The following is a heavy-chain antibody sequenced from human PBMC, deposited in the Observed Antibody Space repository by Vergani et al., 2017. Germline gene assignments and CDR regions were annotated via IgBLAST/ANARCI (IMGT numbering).Heavy chain of an antibody. CDR2: IYTSGST. J-gene: IGHJ3*02. D-gene: IGHD3-10*01. CDR1: GGSISSYY. CDR3: ARDGLLWFGEPVVAFDI. V-gene: IGHV4-4*07. Sequence: QVQLQESGPGLVKPSETLSLTCTVSGGSISSYYWSWIRQPAGKGLEWIGRIYTSGSTNYNPSLKSRVTMSVDTSKNQFSLKLSSVTAADTAVYYFARDGLLWFGEPVVAFDIWGQGTMVTVSS.